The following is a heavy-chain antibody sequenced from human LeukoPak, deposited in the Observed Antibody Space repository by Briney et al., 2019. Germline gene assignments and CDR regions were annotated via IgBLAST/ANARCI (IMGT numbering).Heavy chain of an antibody. CDR1: GFSFGSYS. Sequence: PGGSLRLSCAASGFSFGSYSMNWVRQAPGKALEWVSSIMSSSRNIYYADSVKGRFTISRDNAKNSLYLQLSSLRAEDTAVYYCATTRAPSNGRVLYYMDVWDKGTTVTVSS. V-gene: IGHV3-21*01. CDR3: ATTRAPSNGRVLYYMDV. D-gene: IGHD3-3*01. J-gene: IGHJ6*03. CDR2: IMSSSRNI.